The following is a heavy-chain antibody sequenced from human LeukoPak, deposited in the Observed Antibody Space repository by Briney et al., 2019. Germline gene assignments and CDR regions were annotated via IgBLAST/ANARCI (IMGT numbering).Heavy chain of an antibody. CDR2: IYYSGST. Sequence: SETLSLTCTVSGGSSRRGREYGSWIGQAAGKELEWIVYIYYSGSTNYNPSLKSRVTISVDTSKNQFSLKLSSVTAADTAVYYCARVVFSSILHWGQGTLVTVSS. V-gene: IGHV4-61*01. CDR1: GGSSRRGREY. CDR3: ARVVFSSILH. J-gene: IGHJ4*02. D-gene: IGHD6-13*01.